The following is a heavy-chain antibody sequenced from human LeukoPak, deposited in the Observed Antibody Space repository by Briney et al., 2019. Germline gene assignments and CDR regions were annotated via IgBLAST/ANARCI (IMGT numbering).Heavy chain of an antibody. CDR2: IYTSGST. V-gene: IGHV4-4*07. CDR3: ARTPHLYYYDWYLDY. Sequence: SSETLSLTCTVSGGSISSYYWSWIRQPAGKGLEWIGRIYTSGSTNYNPSLKSRVTMSVDTSKNQFSLKLSSVTAADTAVYYCARTPHLYYYDWYLDYWGQGTLVTVSS. D-gene: IGHD3-22*01. J-gene: IGHJ4*02. CDR1: GGSISSYY.